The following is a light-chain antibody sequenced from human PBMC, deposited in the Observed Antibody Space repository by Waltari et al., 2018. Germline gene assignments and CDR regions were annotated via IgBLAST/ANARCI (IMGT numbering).Light chain of an antibody. CDR3: QKYGTLPAT. Sequence: EIVLQQSPGTLSLSPGERATLSCRASQSVSRTLAWYQQKPGQAPRLLIYDASTRATGIPDRFSGSGFGTDFSLTISRLEPEDFAVYYCQKYGTLPATFGQGTTVEIK. CDR2: DAS. V-gene: IGKV3-20*01. J-gene: IGKJ1*01. CDR1: QSVSRT.